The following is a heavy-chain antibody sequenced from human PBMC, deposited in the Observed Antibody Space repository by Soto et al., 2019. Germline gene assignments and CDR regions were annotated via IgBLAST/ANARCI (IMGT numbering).Heavy chain of an antibody. CDR3: ASWDGAWSYYYGMDV. D-gene: IGHD1-26*01. CDR1: GYTFTSYG. J-gene: IGHJ6*02. CDR2: ISAYNGNT. V-gene: IGHV1-18*01. Sequence: GASVKVSCKASGYTFTSYGISWVLQAPGQGLEWMGWISAYNGNTNYAQKLQGRVTMTTDTSTSTAYMELRSLRSDDTAVYYCASWDGAWSYYYGMDVWGQGTTVTVSS.